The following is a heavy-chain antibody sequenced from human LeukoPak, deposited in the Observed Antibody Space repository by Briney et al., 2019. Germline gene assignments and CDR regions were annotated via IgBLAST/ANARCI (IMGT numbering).Heavy chain of an antibody. J-gene: IGHJ6*03. CDR3: ARSDHYDFWSGYYKEGNYYYYYTDV. Sequence: GASVKVSCKASGGTFSSYAISWVRQAPGQGLEWMGGIIPIFGTANYAQKFQGRVTITTDESTSTAYMELSSLRSEDTAVYYCARSDHYDFWSGYYKEGNYYYYYTDVWGKGTTVTVSS. V-gene: IGHV1-69*05. CDR2: IIPIFGTA. CDR1: GGTFSSYA. D-gene: IGHD3-3*01.